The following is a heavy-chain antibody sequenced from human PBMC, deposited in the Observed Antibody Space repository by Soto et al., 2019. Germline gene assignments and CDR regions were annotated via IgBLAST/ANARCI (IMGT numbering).Heavy chain of an antibody. J-gene: IGHJ4*02. CDR3: ARPSSCSSTSCSSFDY. CDR1: GYSFTNYW. CDR2: IYPGDSDT. V-gene: IGHV5-51*01. Sequence: RKISCKGSGYSFTNYWIGWVRQMPGKGPECMGIIYPGDSDTRYSPSFQGQVTISADKSISTAYLQWRSLKASDTAMYYCARPSSCSSTSCSSFDYWGQGTLVTVSS. D-gene: IGHD2-2*01.